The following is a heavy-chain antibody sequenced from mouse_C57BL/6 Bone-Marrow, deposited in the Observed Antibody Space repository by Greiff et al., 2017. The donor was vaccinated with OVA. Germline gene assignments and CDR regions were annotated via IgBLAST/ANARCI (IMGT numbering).Heavy chain of an antibody. Sequence: VQLQQSGAELVKPGASVKLSCKASGYTFTSYWMHWVKQRPGQGLEWIGMIHPNSGSTNYNEKFKSKATLTVDKSSSTAYMQLSSLTSEDSAVYYCARSRWLLRGGYWGQGTTLTVSS. D-gene: IGHD2-3*01. CDR3: ARSRWLLRGGY. CDR2: IHPNSGST. CDR1: GYTFTSYW. V-gene: IGHV1-64*01. J-gene: IGHJ2*01.